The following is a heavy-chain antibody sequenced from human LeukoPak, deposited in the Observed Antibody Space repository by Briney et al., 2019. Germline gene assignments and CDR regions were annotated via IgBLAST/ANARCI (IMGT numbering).Heavy chain of an antibody. J-gene: IGHJ4*02. Sequence: PGGSLRLSCAASGFTFSNYWMSWVRQAPGEGLEWVANINQGGSGKYYLDSVKGRFSISRDNAKNSLFLQMDSLRADGTAVYYCARDRKSSAGSDFWGQGTRVTVSS. V-gene: IGHV3-7*01. CDR3: ARDRKSSAGSDF. CDR2: INQGGSGK. CDR1: GFTFSNYW. D-gene: IGHD6-13*01.